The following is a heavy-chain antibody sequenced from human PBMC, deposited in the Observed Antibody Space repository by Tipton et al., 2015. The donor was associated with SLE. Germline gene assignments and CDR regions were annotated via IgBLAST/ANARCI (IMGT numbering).Heavy chain of an antibody. V-gene: IGHV4-61*09. CDR1: GGSISSGSYY. CDR2: IYTNGST. D-gene: IGHD4-23*01. CDR3: ARDRTTVVRDWFDP. J-gene: IGHJ5*02. Sequence: TLSLTCTVSGGSISSGSYYWSWIRQPAGKGLEWIGYIYTNGSTNYNPSLKSRVTISVDTSKNQFSLKLSSVTAADTAVYYCARDRTTVVRDWFDPWGQGTLVTVYS.